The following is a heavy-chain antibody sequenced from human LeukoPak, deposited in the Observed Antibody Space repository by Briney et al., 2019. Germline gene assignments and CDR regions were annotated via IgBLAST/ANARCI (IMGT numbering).Heavy chain of an antibody. Sequence: SETLSLTCTVSGYSISSGYYWGWIRQPPGKGLEWIGSIYHSGSSYYNPSLKSRVTISVDTSKNQFSLKLSSVTAADTAAYYCARGPYNWNGMFDYWGQGTLVTVSS. CDR3: ARGPYNWNGMFDY. CDR2: IYHSGSS. CDR1: GYSISSGYY. D-gene: IGHD1-1*01. V-gene: IGHV4-38-2*02. J-gene: IGHJ4*02.